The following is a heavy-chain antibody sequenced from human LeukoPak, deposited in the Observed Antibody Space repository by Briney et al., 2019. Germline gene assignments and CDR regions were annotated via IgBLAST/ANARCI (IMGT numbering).Heavy chain of an antibody. V-gene: IGHV4-61*01. D-gene: IGHD3-10*01. J-gene: IGHJ6*03. CDR2: IYSSGST. CDR1: GGSISSSSYY. CDR3: ARVFDSGSQAYFYYMDV. Sequence: SETLSLTCTVSGGSISSSSYYWSWIRQPPGKGLEWIGYIYSSGSTNYNPSLKSRVTMSVDTSKNQFSLKVSSVTAADTAVYYCARVFDSGSQAYFYYMDVWGKGTTVTISS.